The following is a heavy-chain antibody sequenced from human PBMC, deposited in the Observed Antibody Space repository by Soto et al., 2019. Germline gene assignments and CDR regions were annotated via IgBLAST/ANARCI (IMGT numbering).Heavy chain of an antibody. J-gene: IGHJ4*02. D-gene: IGHD1-1*01. CDR2: ISSGSTYT. CDR1: GFAFSGYP. CDR3: ARSPSTSVPDY. Sequence: GYLRLSCAAPGFAFSGYPMDWVRQAPGKGLEWVSSISSGSTYTYYADSVKGRFTIRRDNAKKSLFLQMNSLRAQDTAVYVSARSPSTSVPDYWGQGTLVTASS. V-gene: IGHV3-21*01.